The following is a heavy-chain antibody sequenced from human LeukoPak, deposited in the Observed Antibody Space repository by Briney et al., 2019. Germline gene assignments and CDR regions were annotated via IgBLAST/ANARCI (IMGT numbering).Heavy chain of an antibody. V-gene: IGHV4-38-2*02. D-gene: IGHD3-22*01. J-gene: IGHJ5*02. Sequence: PPETLSLTCTVSGYSISSGYYWGWIRRPPGTRLEWIGSFYYGGSTYYNPSLKSRVTISVDTSKNQFSLKLNSVTAADTAVYYCARNYYDSSDYFDPWGQGALVTVSS. CDR2: FYYGGST. CDR3: ARNYYDSSDYFDP. CDR1: GYSISSGYY.